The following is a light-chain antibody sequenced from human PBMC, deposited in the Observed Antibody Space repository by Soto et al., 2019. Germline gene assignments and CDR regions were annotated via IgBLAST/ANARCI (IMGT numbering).Light chain of an antibody. Sequence: DIQMTQSPSSVSASVGDRVTITCRASQGIGSWIAWYQQKPGKAPKLLIYAASSLQSGVPSRFSGSGSVTDFTLTISSLQFEDFATYYCQQANSFPWTFGQGTKVEIK. CDR1: QGIGSW. V-gene: IGKV1-12*01. J-gene: IGKJ1*01. CDR2: AAS. CDR3: QQANSFPWT.